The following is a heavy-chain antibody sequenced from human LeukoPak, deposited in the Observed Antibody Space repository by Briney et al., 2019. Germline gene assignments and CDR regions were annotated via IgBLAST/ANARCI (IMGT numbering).Heavy chain of an antibody. CDR1: GFTFSSYE. CDR3: AKEGFNWDSLFLDT. V-gene: IGHV3-48*03. J-gene: IGHJ5*02. CDR2: ISLSGSDT. Sequence: PGGSLRLSCAASGFTFSSYEMNWVRQAPGKGLEWVSYISLSGSDTYYADSVTGRFTISRDNAKNSLYLQMNSLRDEDTAVYYCAKEGFNWDSLFLDTWGQGTLLTVSS. D-gene: IGHD1-7*01.